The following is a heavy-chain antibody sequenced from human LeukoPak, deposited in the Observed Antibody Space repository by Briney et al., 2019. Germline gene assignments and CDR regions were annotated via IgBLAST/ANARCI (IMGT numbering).Heavy chain of an antibody. CDR2: ISAYNGNT. CDR3: ATLGAMSIKPFDY. D-gene: IGHD1-26*01. V-gene: IGHV1-18*01. J-gene: IGHJ4*02. CDR1: GYTFTSYG. Sequence: GASVTVSCKASGYTFTSYGISWVRQAPGQGLEWMGWISAYNGNTNYAQKLQGRVTMTRDMSTSTVYMELSSLRSEDTAVYYCATLGAMSIKPFDYWGQGTLVTVSS.